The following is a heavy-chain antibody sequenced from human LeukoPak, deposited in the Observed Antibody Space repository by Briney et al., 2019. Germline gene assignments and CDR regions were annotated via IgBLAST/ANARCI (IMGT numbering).Heavy chain of an antibody. Sequence: GGSLRLSCAASGFTFSSYWMSWVRQAPGKGLEWVANIKQDGSEKYYVDSVKGRSTISRDNAKNSLYLQMNSLRAEDTAVYYCARASGGITIFGVVSYWGQGTLVTVSS. J-gene: IGHJ4*02. V-gene: IGHV3-7*01. CDR3: ARASGGITIFGVVSY. CDR1: GFTFSSYW. D-gene: IGHD3-3*01. CDR2: IKQDGSEK.